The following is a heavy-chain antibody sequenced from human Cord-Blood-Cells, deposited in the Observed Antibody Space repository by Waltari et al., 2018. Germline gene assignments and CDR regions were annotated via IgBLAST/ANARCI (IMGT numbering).Heavy chain of an antibody. CDR3: ARDLGWGDFDY. Sequence: QVQLVESGGGVVQPGRSLRLSCAASGFTFSSYGMHWVRQAPGKGLEWVAVIWYDGSNKYYADSVKGRFTISRDNSKNTLYLQMNSLRAEDTAVYYCARDLGWGDFDYWGQGTLVTVSS. J-gene: IGHJ4*02. D-gene: IGHD3-10*01. CDR1: GFTFSSYG. CDR2: IWYDGSNK. V-gene: IGHV3-33*01.